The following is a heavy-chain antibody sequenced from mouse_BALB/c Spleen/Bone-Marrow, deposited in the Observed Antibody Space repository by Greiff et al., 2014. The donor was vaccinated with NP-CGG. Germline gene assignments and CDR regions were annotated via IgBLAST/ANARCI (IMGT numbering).Heavy chain of an antibody. Sequence: LVESGASVKMSCKASGYTFTDYYMDWVKQSHGESFEWIGRVNPYNGGTSYNQKFKGKATLTVDKSSSTAYMELNSLTSEDSAVYYCARFPNYSYAMDYWGQGTSVTVSS. V-gene: IGHV1-19*01. CDR3: ARFPNYSYAMDY. CDR2: VNPYNGGT. J-gene: IGHJ4*01. CDR1: GYTFTDYY. D-gene: IGHD2-1*01.